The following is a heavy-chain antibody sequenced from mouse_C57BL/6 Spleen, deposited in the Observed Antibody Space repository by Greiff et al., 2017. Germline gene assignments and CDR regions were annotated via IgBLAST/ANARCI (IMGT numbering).Heavy chain of an antibody. D-gene: IGHD1-1*01. CDR1: GFTFNDYY. J-gene: IGHJ4*01. Sequence: EVQLQQSGAELVRPGASVKLSCTASGFTFNDYYMDWVKQRPEHGLEWIGKIVPEVGGTEYAPKFQGKATMTADTSSNTAYLQLSSLTSEDTAVYYCTSVVAEAMDYWGQGTSVTVSS. V-gene: IGHV14-1*01. CDR3: TSVVAEAMDY. CDR2: IVPEVGGT.